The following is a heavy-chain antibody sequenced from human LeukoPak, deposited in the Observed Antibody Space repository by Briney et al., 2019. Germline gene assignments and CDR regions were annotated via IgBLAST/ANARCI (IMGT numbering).Heavy chain of an antibody. V-gene: IGHV3-74*01. D-gene: IGHD2-2*02. J-gene: IGHJ6*02. Sequence: GGSLRLSCAASGFTFSDYWMHWVRQAPGKGLVWVSGTNSDETSAIYADSVKGRFTISRDNAKNTLYLQMNSLRAEDTALYYCARGKYPYSLDVWGQGTTVSVSS. CDR3: ARGKYPYSLDV. CDR1: GFTFSDYW. CDR2: TNSDETSA.